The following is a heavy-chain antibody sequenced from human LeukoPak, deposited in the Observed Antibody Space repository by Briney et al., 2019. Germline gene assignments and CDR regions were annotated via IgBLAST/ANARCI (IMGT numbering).Heavy chain of an antibody. V-gene: IGHV3-23*01. J-gene: IGHJ4*02. CDR3: AKAPYYYDSSGYIDY. Sequence: GGTLRLPCAASGFTFSSYGMSWVRQAPGKGLEWVSAISGSGGSIYYADSVKGRFTISRDNSKNTLYLQMNSLRAEDTAVYYCAKAPYYYDSSGYIDYWGQGTLVTVSS. CDR2: ISGSGGSI. D-gene: IGHD3-22*01. CDR1: GFTFSSYG.